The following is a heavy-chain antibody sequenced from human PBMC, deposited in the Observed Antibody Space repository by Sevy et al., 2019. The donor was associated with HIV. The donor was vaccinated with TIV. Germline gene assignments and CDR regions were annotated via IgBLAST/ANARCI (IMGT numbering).Heavy chain of an antibody. J-gene: IGHJ6*02. CDR2: MSPNTGAT. Sequence: ASVKVSCKASGYTFTSYDINWVRQATGQGLEWMGWMSPNTGATGFAQKFQGRVTLTRDTSITTAYMELSSLTYEDTAVYYCASGGNGDFWSYEYYYYGMDVWGQGTTVTVSS. V-gene: IGHV1-8*01. D-gene: IGHD3-3*01. CDR3: ASGGNGDFWSYEYYYYGMDV. CDR1: GYTFTSYD.